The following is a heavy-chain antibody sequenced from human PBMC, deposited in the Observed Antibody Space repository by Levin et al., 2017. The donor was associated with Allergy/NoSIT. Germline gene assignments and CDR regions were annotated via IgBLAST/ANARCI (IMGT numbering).Heavy chain of an antibody. CDR1: GGTFSSYA. CDR2: IIPIFGTA. Sequence: SVKVSCKASGGTFSSYAISWVRQAPGQGLEWMGGIIPIFGTANYAQKFQGRVTITADESTSTAYMELSSLRSEDTAVYYCARDKRTYGDHANYGMDVWGQGTTVTVSS. J-gene: IGHJ6*02. V-gene: IGHV1-69*13. CDR3: ARDKRTYGDHANYGMDV. D-gene: IGHD4-17*01.